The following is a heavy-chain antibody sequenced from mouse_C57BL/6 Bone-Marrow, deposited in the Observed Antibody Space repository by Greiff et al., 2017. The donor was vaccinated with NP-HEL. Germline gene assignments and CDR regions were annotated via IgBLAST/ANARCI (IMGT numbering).Heavy chain of an antibody. D-gene: IGHD1-1*01. CDR1: GYTFTSYG. CDR3: ARPSIYYYFDY. J-gene: IGHJ2*01. CDR2: IYPRSGNT. Sequence: VQLQESGAELARPGASVKLSCKASGYTFTSYGISWVKQRTGQGLEWIGEIYPRSGNTYYNEKFKGKATLTADKSSSTAYMELRSLTSEDSAVYFCARPSIYYYFDYWGQGTTLTVSS. V-gene: IGHV1-81*01.